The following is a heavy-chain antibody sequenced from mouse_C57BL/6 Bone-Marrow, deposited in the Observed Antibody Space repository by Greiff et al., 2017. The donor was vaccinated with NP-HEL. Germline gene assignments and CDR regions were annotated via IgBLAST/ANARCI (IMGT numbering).Heavy chain of an antibody. CDR3: ARDRGSAFAY. V-gene: IGHV5-4*01. CDR2: ISDGGSYT. J-gene: IGHJ3*01. Sequence: DVQLVESGGGLVKPGGSLKLSCAASGFTFSSYAMSWVRQTPEKRLEWVATISDGGSYTYYPDNVKGRFTISRDNAKNNLYLQMSHLKSEDTAMYYCARDRGSAFAYWGQGTLVTVSA. D-gene: IGHD1-1*02. CDR1: GFTFSSYA.